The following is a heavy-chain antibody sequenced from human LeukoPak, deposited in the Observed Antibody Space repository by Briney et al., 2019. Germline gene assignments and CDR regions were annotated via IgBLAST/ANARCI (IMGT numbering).Heavy chain of an antibody. CDR2: INPHNADT. CDR3: AKDQIAAMDPYYFDY. J-gene: IGHJ4*02. D-gene: IGHD5-18*01. Sequence: ASVKVSCKASGYTFTGYYLHWVRQAPGQGLEWMGWINPHNADTNYAQRFQGRVTMTRDTSITTAYVVLSSLRAEDTAVYYCAKDQIAAMDPYYFDYWGQGTLVTVSS. CDR1: GYTFTGYY. V-gene: IGHV1-2*02.